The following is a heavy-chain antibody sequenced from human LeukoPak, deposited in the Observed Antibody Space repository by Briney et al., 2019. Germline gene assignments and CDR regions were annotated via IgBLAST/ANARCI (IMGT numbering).Heavy chain of an antibody. CDR3: ASLTYSKPY. J-gene: IGHJ4*02. CDR1: GGSFSGYY. D-gene: IGHD4/OR15-4a*01. Sequence: PSETLSLTCAVYGGSFSGYYWSWIRQPPGKGLEWIGEINHSGSTNYNPSLKSRVTMSVDTSKNQFSLKLSSVTAADTAVYYCASLTYSKPYWGRGTLVTVSS. CDR2: INHSGST. V-gene: IGHV4-34*01.